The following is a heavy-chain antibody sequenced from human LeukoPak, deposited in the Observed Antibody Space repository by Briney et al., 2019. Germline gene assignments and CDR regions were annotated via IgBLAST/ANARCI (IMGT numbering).Heavy chain of an antibody. V-gene: IGHV1-69*13. Sequence: SVKVSCKASGGTFSSYAISWVRQAPRQGLEWMGGIIPIFGTANYAQKFQGRATITADESTSTAYMELSSLRSEDTAVYYCARDLQGSVDFWSPEDSYYMDVWGKGTTVTVSS. D-gene: IGHD3-3*01. J-gene: IGHJ6*03. CDR3: ARDLQGSVDFWSPEDSYYMDV. CDR1: GGTFSSYA. CDR2: IIPIFGTA.